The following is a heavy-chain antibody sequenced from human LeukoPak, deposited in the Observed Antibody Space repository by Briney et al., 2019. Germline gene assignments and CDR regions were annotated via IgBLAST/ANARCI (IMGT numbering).Heavy chain of an antibody. CDR3: ARGIYYYYDSSGPQFADY. CDR1: GFTFSSYS. D-gene: IGHD3-22*01. V-gene: IGHV3-21*01. J-gene: IGHJ4*02. CDR2: ISSGSSNI. Sequence: GGSLRLSCAASGFTFSSYSMNWVRQAPGKGLEWVSSISSGSSNIYYADSVKGRFTISRDNAKNSLYLQMNSLRAEDTAVYYCARGIYYYYDSSGPQFADYWGQGTLVTVSS.